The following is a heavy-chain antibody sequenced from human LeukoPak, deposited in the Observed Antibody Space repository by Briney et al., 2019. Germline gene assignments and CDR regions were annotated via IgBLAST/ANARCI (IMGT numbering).Heavy chain of an antibody. D-gene: IGHD3-10*01. Sequence: ASVKVSCKASGYTFTSYGISWVRQAPGQGLEWMGWISAYNGNTNYAQKLQGRVTMTTDTSTSTAYMELRSLRSDDTAVYYCARAEIVYYGSGSYSADFDYWGQGTLVTVSS. CDR2: ISAYNGNT. J-gene: IGHJ4*02. CDR1: GYTFTSYG. CDR3: ARAEIVYYGSGSYSADFDY. V-gene: IGHV1-18*01.